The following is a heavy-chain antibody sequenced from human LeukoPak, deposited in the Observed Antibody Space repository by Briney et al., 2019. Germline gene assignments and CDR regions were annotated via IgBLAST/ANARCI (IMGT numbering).Heavy chain of an antibody. CDR3: ARGCSGGSCYSDNWFDP. V-gene: IGHV1-2*06. CDR1: GYTFTGYY. CDR2: INPDSGGT. J-gene: IGHJ5*02. D-gene: IGHD2-15*01. Sequence: ASVKVSCKASGYTFTGYYMHWVRQAPGQGLEWMGRINPDSGGTNYAQKFQGRATMTRDTSISTAYMELSRLRSDDTAVYYCARGCSGGSCYSDNWFDPWGQGTLVTVSS.